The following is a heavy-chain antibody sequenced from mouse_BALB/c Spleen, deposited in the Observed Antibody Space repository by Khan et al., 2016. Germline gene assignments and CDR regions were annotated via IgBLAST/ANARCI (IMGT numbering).Heavy chain of an antibody. CDR2: ILPGSGST. CDR1: GYTFSSYW. CDR3: ARNWAGDD. J-gene: IGHJ2*01. Sequence: QVQLQQSGAELMKPGASVKISCRATGYTFSSYWIEWIKQRPGHGLEWIGQILPGSGSTPYTENFKGQATFTADTSSNTVYMQLSSLTSEDSAVYYCARNWAGDDWGQGTTRTVSA. V-gene: IGHV1-9*01. D-gene: IGHD4-1*01.